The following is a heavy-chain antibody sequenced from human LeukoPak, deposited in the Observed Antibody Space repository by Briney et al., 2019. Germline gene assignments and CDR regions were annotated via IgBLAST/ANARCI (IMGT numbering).Heavy chain of an antibody. V-gene: IGHV1-8*01. CDR2: MNPNSGNT. CDR3: ARERLFPPYYYYMDV. CDR1: GYTFTSYD. D-gene: IGHD3-22*01. J-gene: IGHJ6*03. Sequence: ASVKVSCKASGYTFTSYDINWVRQATGQGLEWMRWMNPNSGNTGYAQKFQGRVTMTRNTSISTAYMELSSLRSEDTAVYYCARERLFPPYYYYMDVWGKGTTVTISS.